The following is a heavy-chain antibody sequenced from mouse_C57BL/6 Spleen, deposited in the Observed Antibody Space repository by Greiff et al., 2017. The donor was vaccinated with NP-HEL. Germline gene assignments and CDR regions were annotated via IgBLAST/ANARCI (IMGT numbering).Heavy chain of an antibody. CDR3: ARGSTVVANAMDY. CDR2: ISSGSSTI. CDR1: GFTFSDYG. Sequence: EVMLVESGGGLVKPGGSLKLSCAASGFTFSDYGMHGVRQAPEKGLEWVAYISSGSSTIYYADTVKGRFTISRDNAKNTLFLQMTSLRSEDTAMYYCARGSTVVANAMDYWGQGTSVTVSS. J-gene: IGHJ4*01. V-gene: IGHV5-17*01. D-gene: IGHD1-1*01.